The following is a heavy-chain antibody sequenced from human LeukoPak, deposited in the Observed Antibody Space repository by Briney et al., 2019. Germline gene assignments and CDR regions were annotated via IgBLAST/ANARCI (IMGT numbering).Heavy chain of an antibody. CDR3: ARGGLESPFDY. J-gene: IGHJ4*02. CDR1: GGSFSGYY. V-gene: IGHV4-34*01. Sequence: SETLSLTCAVYGGSFSGYYWSWIRQPPGKGLEWIGEINHSGSTNYNPSLKSRVTISVDTSKNQFSLKLSSVTAADTAVYYCARGGLESPFDYWGQGTLVTVSS. D-gene: IGHD2/OR15-2a*01. CDR2: INHSGST.